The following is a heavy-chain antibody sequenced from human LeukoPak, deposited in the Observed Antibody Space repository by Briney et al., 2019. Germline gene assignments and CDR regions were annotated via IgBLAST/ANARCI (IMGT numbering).Heavy chain of an antibody. V-gene: IGHV3-23*01. CDR3: ANWRITMIDEDAFDI. D-gene: IGHD3-22*01. Sequence: PGGSLRLSCAASGFTFSSYAMSWVRQAPGKGLEWVSAISGSGGSTYYADSVKGRLTISRDNSKNTLYLQMNSLRAEDTAVYYCANWRITMIDEDAFDIWGQGTMVTVSS. CDR1: GFTFSSYA. CDR2: ISGSGGST. J-gene: IGHJ3*02.